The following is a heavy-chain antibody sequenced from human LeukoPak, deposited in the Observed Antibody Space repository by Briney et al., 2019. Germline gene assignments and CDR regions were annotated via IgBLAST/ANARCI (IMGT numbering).Heavy chain of an antibody. CDR2: ISSSSSYI. D-gene: IGHD3-3*01. Sequence: GGSLRLSCAASGFTFSSYSMNWVRQAPGKGLEWVSSISSSSSYIYYADSVKGRFTISRDNSKNTLHLQMISLRAEDTAVYYCAKDLGGSGDFWSGYYDYYFYGMDVWGQGTTVTVSS. CDR1: GFTFSSYS. J-gene: IGHJ6*02. CDR3: AKDLGGSGDFWSGYYDYYFYGMDV. V-gene: IGHV3-21*01.